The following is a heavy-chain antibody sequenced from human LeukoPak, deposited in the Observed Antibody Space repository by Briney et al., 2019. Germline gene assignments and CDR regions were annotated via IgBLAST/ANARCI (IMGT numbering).Heavy chain of an antibody. CDR1: GFTVSSNY. CDR2: IYSGGSA. D-gene: IGHD3-3*01. Sequence: AGSLRLSCAASGFTVSSNYRSWVRQAPGKGLEWVAGIYSGGSAYYADSVKGRFIISIDKSKNTLYLQMNSLRAEDTAVYYCARDLGFSAVDDAVWGQGTLVSVFS. CDR3: ARDLGFSAVDDAV. J-gene: IGHJ4*02. V-gene: IGHV3-66*01.